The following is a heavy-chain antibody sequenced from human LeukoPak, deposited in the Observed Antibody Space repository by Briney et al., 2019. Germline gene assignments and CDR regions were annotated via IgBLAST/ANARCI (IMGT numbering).Heavy chain of an antibody. CDR2: ISYDGSNK. CDR3: AKGRSSWYPSGMDV. D-gene: IGHD6-13*01. CDR1: GFTFSSYG. V-gene: IGHV3-30*18. J-gene: IGHJ6*04. Sequence: GGSLRLSCAASGFTFSSYGMHWVRQAPGKGLEWVAVISYDGSNKNYVDSVKGRFTISRDNSKNTLYLQMNSLRAEDTAVYYCAKGRSSWYPSGMDVWGKGTTVTVSS.